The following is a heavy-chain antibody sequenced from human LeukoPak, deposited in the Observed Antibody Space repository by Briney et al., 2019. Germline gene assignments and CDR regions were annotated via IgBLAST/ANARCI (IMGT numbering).Heavy chain of an antibody. D-gene: IGHD6-6*01. CDR1: GGSISSYY. J-gene: IGHJ4*02. CDR3: ARTYSISSSYTDF. Sequence: SETLSLTRTVSGGSISSYYWSWIRQSPGKGLEWIGHIYYSGSTNYNPSLKSRVTISVETSKNQFSLNLTSVTAADTAVYYCARTYSISSSYTDFWGQGTLVTVSS. CDR2: IYYSGST. V-gene: IGHV4-59*01.